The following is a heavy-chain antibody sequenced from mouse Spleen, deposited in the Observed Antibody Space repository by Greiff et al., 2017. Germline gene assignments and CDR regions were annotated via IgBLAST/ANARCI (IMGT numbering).Heavy chain of an antibody. CDR3: ARRYYGSSHYFDY. CDR1: GYTFTSYW. CDR2: INPSSGYT. Sequence: QVQLHQSGAELAKPGASVKLSCKASGYTFTSYWMHWVKQRPGQGLEWIGYINPSSGYTKYNQKFKDKATLTADKSSSTAYMQLSSLTYEDSAVYYCARRYYGSSHYFDYWGQGTTLTVSS. J-gene: IGHJ2*01. D-gene: IGHD1-1*01. V-gene: IGHV1-7*01.